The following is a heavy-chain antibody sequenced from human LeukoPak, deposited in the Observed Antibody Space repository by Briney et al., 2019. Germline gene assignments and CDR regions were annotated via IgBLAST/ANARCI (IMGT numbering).Heavy chain of an antibody. J-gene: IGHJ4*02. CDR1: GFTLSSYW. Sequence: GGSLRLSCAASGFTLSSYWMHWVRQAPGKGLVWVSRINGDGSMTNYADSVKGRFTISRDKAKNTVYLEMHSLRAEDTGLYYCARDIRDYDLWGQGTLVTVSS. CDR2: INGDGSMT. V-gene: IGHV3-74*01. D-gene: IGHD3/OR15-3a*01. CDR3: ARDIRDYDL.